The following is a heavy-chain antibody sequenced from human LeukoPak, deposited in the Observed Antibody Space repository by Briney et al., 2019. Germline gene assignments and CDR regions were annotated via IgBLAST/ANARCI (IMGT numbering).Heavy chain of an antibody. CDR1: GGSFSGYY. Sequence: PSETLSLTCAIYGGSFSGYYWSWIRQPPGKGLEWIGEINHSGSTNYNPSLKSRVTISVDRSKNQFSLKLSSVTAADTAVYYCARDNTQDGYNYNWFDPWGQGTLVTVSS. J-gene: IGHJ5*02. D-gene: IGHD5-24*01. CDR2: INHSGST. V-gene: IGHV4-34*01. CDR3: ARDNTQDGYNYNWFDP.